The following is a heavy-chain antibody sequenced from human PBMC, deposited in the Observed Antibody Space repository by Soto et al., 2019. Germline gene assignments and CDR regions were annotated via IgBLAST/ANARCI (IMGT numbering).Heavy chain of an antibody. Sequence: PSETLSLTCNVSGGSIRSGGYSWSWIRQPPGKGLEWIGYIYHSGSTYYNPSLKSRVTISVDRSKNQFSLKLSSVTAADTAVYYCARASPSHSSSSEYFKHWGQGTMVTVS. CDR2: IYHSGST. V-gene: IGHV4-30-2*01. J-gene: IGHJ1*01. CDR3: ARASPSHSSSSEYFKH. D-gene: IGHD6-13*01. CDR1: GGSIRSGGYS.